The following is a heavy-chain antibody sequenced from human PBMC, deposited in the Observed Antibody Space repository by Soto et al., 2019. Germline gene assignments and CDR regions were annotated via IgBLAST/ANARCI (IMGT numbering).Heavy chain of an antibody. CDR1: GGSISSYY. D-gene: IGHD3-16*01. Sequence: SETLSLTCTVSGGSISSYYWSWIRQPPGKGLEWIGYIYYSGSTNYNPSLKSRVTISVDTSKNQFSLKLSSVTAADTAVYYCARDSPSEDFWGYYYYYMDVWGKGTTVT. V-gene: IGHV4-59*01. J-gene: IGHJ6*03. CDR3: ARDSPSEDFWGYYYYYMDV. CDR2: IYYSGST.